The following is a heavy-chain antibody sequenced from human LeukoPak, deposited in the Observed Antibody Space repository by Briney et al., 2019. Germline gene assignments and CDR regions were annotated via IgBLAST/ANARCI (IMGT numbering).Heavy chain of an antibody. Sequence: PSETLSLTCAVYGGSFSGYYWSWIRQPPGKGLEWIGEINHSGSTNYNPSLKSRVTISVDTSKNQFSLKLSSVTAADTAVYYCARGRAYYDSSGYYYGYWGQGTLVTVYS. CDR2: INHSGST. CDR1: GGSFSGYY. D-gene: IGHD3-22*01. CDR3: ARGRAYYDSSGYYYGY. J-gene: IGHJ4*02. V-gene: IGHV4-34*01.